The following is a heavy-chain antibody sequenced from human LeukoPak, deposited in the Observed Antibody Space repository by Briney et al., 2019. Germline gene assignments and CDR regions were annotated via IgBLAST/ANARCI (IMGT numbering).Heavy chain of an antibody. CDR1: GGSFSGYY. Sequence: SETLSLTCAVYGGSFSGYYWSWIRQPPGKGLEWIGEINHSGSTNYNPSLKSRVTISVDTSKNQFSLKLSSVTAADTAVYYCARHRTENSGSFPYFDYWGQGTLVTVSS. J-gene: IGHJ4*02. CDR3: ARHRTENSGSFPYFDY. V-gene: IGHV4-34*01. CDR2: INHSGST. D-gene: IGHD1-26*01.